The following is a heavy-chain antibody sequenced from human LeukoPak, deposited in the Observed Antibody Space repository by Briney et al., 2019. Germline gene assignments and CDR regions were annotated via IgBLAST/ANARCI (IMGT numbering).Heavy chain of an antibody. J-gene: IGHJ3*02. CDR1: GYTFTSYG. D-gene: IGHD4-17*01. CDR3: ARDGAYRDYVII. Sequence: GASVKVSCKASGYTFTSYGISWVRQAPGQGLEWMGWISTFNGHTNYPQKLQGRVSMTTDTSTSTAYMELRSLRSDDTAVYYCARDGAYRDYVIIWGQGTMVTVSS. V-gene: IGHV1-18*01. CDR2: ISTFNGHT.